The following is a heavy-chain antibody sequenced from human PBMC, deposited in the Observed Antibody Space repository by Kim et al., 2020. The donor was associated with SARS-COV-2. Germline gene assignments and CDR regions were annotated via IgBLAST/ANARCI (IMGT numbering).Heavy chain of an antibody. D-gene: IGHD3-16*01. J-gene: IGHJ4*02. V-gene: IGHV1-69*01. CDR3: ASKGLRFLDLDY. Sequence: ANYAQKFKGRVTITADESKSTADMELSSLRSEDTAVYYCASKGLRFLDLDYWGQGTLVTVSS. CDR2: A.